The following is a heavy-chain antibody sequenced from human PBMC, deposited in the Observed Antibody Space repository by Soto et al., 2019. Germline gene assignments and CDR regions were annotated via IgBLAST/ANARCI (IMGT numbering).Heavy chain of an antibody. Sequence: QVQLQQWGAGLLKPSETLSLTCAVYGGSLSGYYWSWIRQPPGKGLEWMGEINRSGSTNYIPPLKGRAIISADTSKTQFPLNISSVAAAAAAVYYCARGLLGGAATWGQGTLVTVSS. V-gene: IGHV4-34*01. CDR3: ARGLLGGAAT. J-gene: IGHJ5*02. CDR1: GGSLSGYY. CDR2: INRSGST. D-gene: IGHD3-16*01.